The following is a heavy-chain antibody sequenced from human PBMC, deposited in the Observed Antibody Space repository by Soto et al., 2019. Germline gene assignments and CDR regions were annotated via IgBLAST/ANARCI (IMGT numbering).Heavy chain of an antibody. D-gene: IGHD6-6*01. J-gene: IGHJ5*02. CDR2: IYSGGGT. CDR3: ARGREYSNWFDP. V-gene: IGHV3-53*01. Sequence: GGSLRLSCAASGFTVSSNYMSWVRQAPGKGLEWVSVIYSGGGTYYADSVKGRFTISRDNSKNTLYLQMNSLRAEDTAVYYCARGREYSNWFDPWGQGALVTVSS. CDR1: GFTVSSNY.